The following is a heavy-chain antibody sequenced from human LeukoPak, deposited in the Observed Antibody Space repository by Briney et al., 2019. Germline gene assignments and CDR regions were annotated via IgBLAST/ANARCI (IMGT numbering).Heavy chain of an antibody. Sequence: PSENLSLTCTVSGGSISSGSYYWSWIRQPAGKGLEWIGRIYTSGSTNYNPSLKSRVTISVDTSKNQFSLKLSSVTAADTAVYYCASRYNWNYYMDVWGKGTTVTVSS. CDR3: ASRYNWNYYMDV. V-gene: IGHV4-61*02. D-gene: IGHD1-20*01. CDR1: GGSISSGSYY. CDR2: IYTSGST. J-gene: IGHJ6*03.